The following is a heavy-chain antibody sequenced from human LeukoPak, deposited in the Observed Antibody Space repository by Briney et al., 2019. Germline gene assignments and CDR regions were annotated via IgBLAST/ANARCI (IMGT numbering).Heavy chain of an antibody. Sequence: SETLSLTCDVYGGSFSGGSFSGYYWSWIRQPPGKGLEWIGEINHRGSTNYNPSLKSRVTISGDKSKNQFSLKLSSVTAADTAVYYCARTGFHHDDSGYYKYFDYWGQGTLVTVSS. V-gene: IGHV4-34*01. CDR3: ARTGFHHDDSGYYKYFDY. CDR2: INHRGST. CDR1: GGSFSGGSFSGYY. D-gene: IGHD3-22*01. J-gene: IGHJ4*02.